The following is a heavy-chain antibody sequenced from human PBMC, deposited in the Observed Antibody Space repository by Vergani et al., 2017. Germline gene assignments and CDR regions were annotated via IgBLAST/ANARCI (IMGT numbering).Heavy chain of an antibody. CDR1: GGSFSGYY. Sequence: QVQLQQWGAGLLKPSETLSLTCAVYGGSFSGYYWSWIRQPPGKGLEWIGEINHSGSTNYNPSLKSRVTISVDTSKKQFSLKLSSVTAADTAVYYCARDRGGLLWFGVKNWFDPWGQGTLVTVSS. CDR2: INHSGST. J-gene: IGHJ5*02. V-gene: IGHV4-34*01. CDR3: ARDRGGLLWFGVKNWFDP. D-gene: IGHD3-10*01.